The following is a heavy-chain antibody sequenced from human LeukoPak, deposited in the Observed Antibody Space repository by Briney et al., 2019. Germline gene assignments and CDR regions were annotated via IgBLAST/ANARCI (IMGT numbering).Heavy chain of an antibody. CDR3: ATLLPGV. V-gene: IGHV3-74*01. J-gene: IGHJ4*02. D-gene: IGHD1-26*01. CDR1: GFTISNYW. Sequence: PGGSLRLSCVASGFTISNYWMHWVRQAPGKGLVWVSRINSDGSITTYADSVKGRSTISRDNAKNTMYLQMNSLRDEDTAVYYCATLLPGVWGQGTLVTVSS. CDR2: INSDGSIT.